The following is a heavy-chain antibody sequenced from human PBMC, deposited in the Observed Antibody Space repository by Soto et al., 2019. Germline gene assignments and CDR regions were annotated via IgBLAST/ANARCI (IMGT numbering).Heavy chain of an antibody. CDR2: ISFDGSRK. V-gene: IGHV3-30*18. D-gene: IGHD3-3*01. CDR3: AKDRNFWSGFDY. J-gene: IGHJ4*02. CDR1: GFSFTRYG. Sequence: GSLRLSCAASGFSFTRYGVHWVRQAPGKGLQWVAVISFDGSRKYYADSVKGRYSISRDNSKDTLFLQMNSLRVEDTAVYFCAKDRNFWSGFDYWGRGIMVTVSS.